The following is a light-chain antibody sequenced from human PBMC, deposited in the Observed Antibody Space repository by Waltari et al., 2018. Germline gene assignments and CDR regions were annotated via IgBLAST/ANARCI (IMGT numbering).Light chain of an antibody. CDR3: QQYNNWPPYT. J-gene: IGKJ2*01. CDR2: GAS. V-gene: IGKV3-15*01. CDR1: QLVSSN. Sequence: EVVMTQSPAALSVSPGEMAALSCRASQLVSSNLAWYQQKPGQAPRLLIYGASTRATGIPARFSGSGSGTEFTLTISSLQSEDFAVYYCQQYNNWPPYTFGQGTKLEIK.